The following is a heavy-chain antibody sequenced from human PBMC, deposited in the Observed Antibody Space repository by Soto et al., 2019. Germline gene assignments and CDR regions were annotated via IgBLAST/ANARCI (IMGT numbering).Heavy chain of an antibody. CDR1: GFTFSSYG. CDR2: ISYDGSNK. V-gene: IGHV3-30*18. CDR3: AKGLPRVVLNGMDV. D-gene: IGHD2-15*01. J-gene: IGHJ6*02. Sequence: PGGSLRLSCAASGFTFSSYGMHWVRQAPGKGLVWVAVISYDGSNKYYADSVKGRFTISRDNSKNTLYLQMNSLRAEDTAVYYCAKGLPRVVLNGMDVWGQGTTVTVSS.